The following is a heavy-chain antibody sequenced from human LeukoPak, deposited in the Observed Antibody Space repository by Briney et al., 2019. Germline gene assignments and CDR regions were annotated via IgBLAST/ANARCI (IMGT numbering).Heavy chain of an antibody. D-gene: IGHD1-26*01. CDR3: ARVGLLHYPMDH. V-gene: IGHV3-48*01. CDR1: GFTFSSHS. Sequence: GGSLRLSCAASGFTFSSHSMNWVRQAPGKGLEWLSYITSSSNIIYYADSVRGRFTTSRDNAKNSVFLQMNSLRAEDTAVYYCARVGLLHYPMDHWGRGTLLTVSS. J-gene: IGHJ4*02. CDR2: ITSSSNII.